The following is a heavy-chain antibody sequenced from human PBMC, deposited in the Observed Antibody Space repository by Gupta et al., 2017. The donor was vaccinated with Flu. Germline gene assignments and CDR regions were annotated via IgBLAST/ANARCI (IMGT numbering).Heavy chain of an antibody. CDR2: INHSGST. J-gene: IGHJ4*02. V-gene: IGHV4-34*01. D-gene: IGHD6-13*01. CDR1: GGSFSGYY. CDR3: ATNPRIAAAGTGADY. Sequence: QVQLQQWGAGLLKPSETLSLTCAVYGGSFSGYYWSWIRQPPGKGLEWIGEINHSGSTNYNPSLKSRVTISVDTSKNQFSLKLSSVTAADTAVYYCATNPRIAAAGTGADYWGQGTLVTVSS.